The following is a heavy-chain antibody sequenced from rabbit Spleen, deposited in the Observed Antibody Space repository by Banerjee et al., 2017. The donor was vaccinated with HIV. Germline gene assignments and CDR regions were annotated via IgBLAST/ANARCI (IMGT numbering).Heavy chain of an antibody. D-gene: IGHD1-1*01. V-gene: IGHV1S40*01. CDR3: ARDTSSSFSSYGMDL. CDR1: GVSFSGSSY. Sequence: QSLEESGGDLVKPGASLTLTCTASGVSFSGSSYMCWVRQAPGKGLEWIACIGAGSSGFTYFANWAKGRFTISRTSSTTVTLQMTSLTVADTATYFCARDTSSSFSSYGMDLWGPGTLVTVS. CDR2: IGAGSSGFT. J-gene: IGHJ6*01.